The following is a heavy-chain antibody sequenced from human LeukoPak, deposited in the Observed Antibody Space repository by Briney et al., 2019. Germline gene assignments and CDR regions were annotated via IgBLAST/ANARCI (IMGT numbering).Heavy chain of an antibody. D-gene: IGHD3-22*01. CDR2: IYYSGST. CDR3: ARHYDTSGYWYYFDY. J-gene: IGHJ4*02. V-gene: IGHV4-59*08. CDR1: GGSISSYY. Sequence: SETLSLTCTVSGGSISSYYWSWIRQPPGKGLEWIGYIYYSGSTNYNPSLKRRVTISVDTSKNQFSLKLTSVIAADTAVYYCARHYDTSGYWYYFDYWGQGTLVTVSS.